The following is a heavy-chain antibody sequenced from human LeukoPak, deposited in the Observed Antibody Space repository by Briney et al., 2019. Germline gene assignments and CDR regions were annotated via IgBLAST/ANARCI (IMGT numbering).Heavy chain of an antibody. V-gene: IGHV4-39*07. D-gene: IGHD3-3*01. J-gene: IGHJ4*02. CDR2: IYYSGST. CDR1: GGSISSSSYY. Sequence: SETLSLTCTVSGGSISSSSYYWGWIRQPPGKGLEWIGYIYYSGSTYYNPSLKSRVTISVDTSKNQFSLKLSSVTAADTAVYYCAGTSVLRFLELYWGFDYWGQGTLVTVSS. CDR3: AGTSVLRFLELYWGFDY.